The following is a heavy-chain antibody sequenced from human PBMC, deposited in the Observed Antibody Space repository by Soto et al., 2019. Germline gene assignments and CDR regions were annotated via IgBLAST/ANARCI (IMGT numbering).Heavy chain of an antibody. CDR1: GGTFDNFI. V-gene: IGHV1-69*01. J-gene: IGHJ6*02. Sequence: QVQLVQSGAEVKEPGSSVRVSCKASGGTFDNFIMNWVRQTPGQGLEWMGGSVPMLGTPTYAEKFTGRVTISAIESTSTMYMEVTSLRSEYTAIYYCAGNGTYSSSLSQYSGMDVWGQGTTVTVSS. D-gene: IGHD1-26*01. CDR2: SVPMLGTP. CDR3: AGNGTYSSSLSQYSGMDV.